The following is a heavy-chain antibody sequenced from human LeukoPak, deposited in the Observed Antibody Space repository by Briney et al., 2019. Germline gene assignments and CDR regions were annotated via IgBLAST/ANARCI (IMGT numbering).Heavy chain of an antibody. CDR1: GASISNYY. CDR2: IYYSGST. V-gene: IGHV4-59*08. D-gene: IGHD3-16*01. Sequence: PSETLSLTCNVSGASISNYYWSWIRQTPGKGLEWIGYIYYSGSTDYNPSLKSRITMSVDRSKNQFSLKLSSVTAADTAIYYCARHYFRDYTFDYWGQGSLVTVSS. J-gene: IGHJ4*02. CDR3: ARHYFRDYTFDY.